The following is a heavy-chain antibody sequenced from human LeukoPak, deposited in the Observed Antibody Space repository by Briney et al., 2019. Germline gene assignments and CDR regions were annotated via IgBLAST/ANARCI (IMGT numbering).Heavy chain of an antibody. CDR3: ARAGPYSGSYYVRDY. CDR2: ISSSGSTI. D-gene: IGHD1-26*01. J-gene: IGHJ4*02. CDR1: GFAFSSLD. Sequence: PGGSLRLSCAASGFAFSSLDMGWVRQAPGKGLEWVSYISSSGSTIYYADSVKGRFTISRDNAKNSLYLQMNSLRAEDTAVYYCARAGPYSGSYYVRDYWGQGTLVTVSS. V-gene: IGHV3-48*03.